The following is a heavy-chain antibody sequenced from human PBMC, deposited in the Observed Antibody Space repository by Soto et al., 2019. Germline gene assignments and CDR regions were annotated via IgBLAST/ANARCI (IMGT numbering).Heavy chain of an antibody. CDR1: GGSFSSSNW. Sequence: PSETLSLTCAVSGGSFSSSNWWSWVRQPPGKGLEWIGQIYHGESTNYNPSLKSRITISVDKSKNHFSLKLNSMTAAVSALYYCARVRREFDTSGPVDYWGQGTLVTVS. J-gene: IGHJ4*02. V-gene: IGHV4-4*02. D-gene: IGHD3-10*01. CDR3: ARVRREFDTSGPVDY. CDR2: IYHGEST.